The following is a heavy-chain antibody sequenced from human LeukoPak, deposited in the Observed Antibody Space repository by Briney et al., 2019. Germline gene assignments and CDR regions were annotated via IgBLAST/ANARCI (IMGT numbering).Heavy chain of an antibody. CDR1: GFTFDDYG. CDR3: ATGYTNGWYEIDY. J-gene: IGHJ4*02. D-gene: IGHD6-19*01. V-gene: IGHV3-20*04. Sequence: PGGSLRLSCAASGFTFDDYGMSWVRQAPGKGLEWVSGINWNGGSTGYANSVKGRFTVSRDNAKSSLFLQMNSLRAEDTAFYYCATGYTNGWYEIDYWGQGTLVTVSS. CDR2: INWNGGST.